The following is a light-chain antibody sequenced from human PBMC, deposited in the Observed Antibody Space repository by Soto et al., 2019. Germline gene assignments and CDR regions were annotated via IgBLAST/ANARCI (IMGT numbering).Light chain of an antibody. V-gene: IGLV1-40*01. Sequence: QSALTQPPSVSGAPGQRVTISCAGSSSNIGAGYDVHWYQQLPGTAPKLLIYGNSNRPSGVPDRFSGSKSGTSASLAITGLQAEDEADYYCQSYDGSLSGSYVFGTGTKVTV. CDR3: QSYDGSLSGSYV. J-gene: IGLJ1*01. CDR1: SSNIGAGYD. CDR2: GNS.